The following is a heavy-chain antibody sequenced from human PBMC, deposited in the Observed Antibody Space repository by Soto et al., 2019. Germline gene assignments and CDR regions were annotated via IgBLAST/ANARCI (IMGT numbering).Heavy chain of an antibody. J-gene: IGHJ6*02. CDR2: IIPIFGTA. V-gene: IGHV1-69*13. D-gene: IGHD2-15*01. CDR1: GGTFSSYA. Sequence: SVKVSCKASGGTFSSYARSWVRQAPGQGLEWMGGIIPIFGTANYAQKFQGRVTITADESTSTAYMELSSLRSEDTAVYYCARGYCSGGSCYYFYYYGMDVWGQGTTVTVSS. CDR3: ARGYCSGGSCYYFYYYGMDV.